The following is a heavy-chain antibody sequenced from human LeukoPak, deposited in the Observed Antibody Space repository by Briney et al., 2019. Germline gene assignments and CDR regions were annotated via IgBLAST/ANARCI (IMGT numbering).Heavy chain of an antibody. CDR1: GFTFSSYG. V-gene: IGHV3-30*02. D-gene: IGHD2-2*02. CDR2: IRYDGSKK. Sequence: GGSLRLSCAASGFTFSSYGMHWVRQAPGKGLEWVAFIRYDGSKKYYADSVKGRFTISRDSAKNSLYLQMNSLRAEDTAVYYCARGHCSSTSCYSDYWGQGTLVTVSS. J-gene: IGHJ4*02. CDR3: ARGHCSSTSCYSDY.